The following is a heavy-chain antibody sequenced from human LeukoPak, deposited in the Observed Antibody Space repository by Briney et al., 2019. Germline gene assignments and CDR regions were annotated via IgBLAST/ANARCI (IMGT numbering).Heavy chain of an antibody. Sequence: SETLSLTCTVSGGTISSSSYYWGWIRQPPGRELEWIGSIYYSGSTYYNPSLKSRVTISVDTSKNQFPLKLSSVTAADTAVYYCARQPSYDSSGYCDYWGQGTLVTVSS. V-gene: IGHV4-39*01. CDR3: ARQPSYDSSGYCDY. D-gene: IGHD3-22*01. J-gene: IGHJ4*02. CDR1: GGTISSSSYY. CDR2: IYYSGST.